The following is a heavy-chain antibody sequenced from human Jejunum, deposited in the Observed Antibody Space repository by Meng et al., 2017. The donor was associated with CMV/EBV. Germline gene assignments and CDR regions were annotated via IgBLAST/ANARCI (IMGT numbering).Heavy chain of an antibody. CDR1: FIRSYW. CDR3: ARDSYHYGSSTYNWFDP. CDR2: SHHSGTT. V-gene: IGHV4-59*01. D-gene: IGHD3-10*01. Sequence: FIRSYWWSWIRQSPGKGLEWIGYSHHSGTTNRNPTLRSRAIMSVDTSNNQFSLKLTSVTAADTAVYYCARDSYHYGSSTYNWFDPWGQGILVTVSS. J-gene: IGHJ5*02.